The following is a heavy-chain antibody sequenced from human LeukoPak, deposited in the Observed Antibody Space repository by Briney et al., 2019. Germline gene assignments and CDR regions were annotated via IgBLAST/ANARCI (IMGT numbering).Heavy chain of an antibody. V-gene: IGHV3-30*02. Sequence: GGSLRLSCAASGFTFSSYGIHWVRQAPGKGLEWVAFIRYDGSNKYYADSVKGRFTISRDNSKNTLYLQMNSLRAEDTAVYYCAKRYSSSWYGEYFDYWGQGTLVTVSS. CDR1: GFTFSSYG. CDR2: IRYDGSNK. CDR3: AKRYSSSWYGEYFDY. D-gene: IGHD6-13*01. J-gene: IGHJ4*02.